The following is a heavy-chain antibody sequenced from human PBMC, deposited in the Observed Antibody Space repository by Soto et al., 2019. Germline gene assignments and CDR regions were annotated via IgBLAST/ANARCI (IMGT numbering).Heavy chain of an antibody. D-gene: IGHD2-15*01. CDR3: SRTPGDY. CDR2: MNPKSGKT. Sequence: GASVKVSCKTSGYTFINYDINWVRQAPGKGLERMGLMNPKSGKTGYAQKFQGRVSMTRDTSTSTAYMELNSLRSEDTATYYCSRTPGDYWGQGTLVTVSS. CDR1: GYTFINYD. V-gene: IGHV1-8*01. J-gene: IGHJ4*02.